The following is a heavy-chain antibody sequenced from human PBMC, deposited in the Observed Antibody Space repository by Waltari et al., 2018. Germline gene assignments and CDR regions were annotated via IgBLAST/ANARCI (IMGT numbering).Heavy chain of an antibody. CDR1: GFTFSSYS. D-gene: IGHD6-19*01. J-gene: IGHJ4*02. V-gene: IGHV3-48*01. CDR2: ISSSSSTI. Sequence: EVQLVESGGGLVQHGGSLRLSCAASGFTFSSYSMNWVRQAPGKGLEWVSYISSSSSTIYYADSVKGRFTISRDNAKNSLYLQMNSLRAEDTAVYYCARGPYSSGWYFDYWGQGTLVTVSS. CDR3: ARGPYSSGWYFDY.